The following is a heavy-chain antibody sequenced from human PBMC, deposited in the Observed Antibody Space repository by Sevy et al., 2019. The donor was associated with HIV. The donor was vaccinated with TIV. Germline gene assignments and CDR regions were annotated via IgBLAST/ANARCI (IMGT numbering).Heavy chain of an antibody. CDR1: GFTFDDYA. Sequence: GGSLRLSCAASGFTFDDYAMHWVRQVPGKGLEWVSGISYNSVNIDYADSVKGRFTISRDNAKNSLYLQMNSLRAEDTALYYCTKGVMGILAPGVAYRGQGTLVTVSS. J-gene: IGHJ4*02. D-gene: IGHD6-13*01. CDR2: ISYNSVNI. V-gene: IGHV3-9*01. CDR3: TKGVMGILAPGVAY.